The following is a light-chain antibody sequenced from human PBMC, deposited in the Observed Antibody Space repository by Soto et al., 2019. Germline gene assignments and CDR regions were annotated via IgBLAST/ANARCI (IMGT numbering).Light chain of an antibody. CDR3: QTWGTGNVV. Sequence: QPVLTQSPSASASLGPSVKLTCTLSSGHSSYAIAWHQQQPEKGPRYLMKLNSDGSHSKGDGIPDRFSGSSSGAERYLTISSLQSEDEADYYCQTWGTGNVVFGGGTKLTVL. V-gene: IGLV4-69*01. CDR1: SGHSSYA. J-gene: IGLJ2*01. CDR2: LNSDGSH.